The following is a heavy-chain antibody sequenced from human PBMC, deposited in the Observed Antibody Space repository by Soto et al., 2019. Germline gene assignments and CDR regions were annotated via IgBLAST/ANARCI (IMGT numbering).Heavy chain of an antibody. V-gene: IGHV5-51*01. CDR2: IFPGDSDT. J-gene: IGHJ6*02. Sequence: PGESLKISCKTSGYNFAGYWIGWVRQMPGKGLEWLGIIFPGDSDTKYSPSFQGQVIISADKSIRTAYFQWSSLKASDTAIYYCARQSGMDVWGQGTTLTVSS. CDR1: GYNFAGYW. D-gene: IGHD5-12*01. CDR3: ARQSGMDV.